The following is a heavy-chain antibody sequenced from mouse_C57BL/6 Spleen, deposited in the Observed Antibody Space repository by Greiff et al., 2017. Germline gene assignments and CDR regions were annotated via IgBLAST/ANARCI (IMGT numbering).Heavy chain of an antibody. CDR1: GYTFTSYW. D-gene: IGHD2-4*01. CDR3: ARRDYDSYYAMDY. J-gene: IGHJ4*01. CDR2: INPSNGGT. Sequence: QVHVKQPGTELVKPGASVKLSCKASGYTFTSYWMHWVKQRPGQGLEWIGNINPSNGGTNYNEKFKSKATLTVDKSSSTAYMQLSSLTSEDSAVYYCARRDYDSYYAMDYWGQGTSVTVSS. V-gene: IGHV1-53*01.